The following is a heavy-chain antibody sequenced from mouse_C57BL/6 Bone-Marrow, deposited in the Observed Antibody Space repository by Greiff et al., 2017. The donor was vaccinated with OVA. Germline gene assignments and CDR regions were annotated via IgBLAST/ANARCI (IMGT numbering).Heavy chain of an antibody. CDR3: ARGTTVVAKEYYFDY. CDR2: ILPGSGST. D-gene: IGHD1-1*01. V-gene: IGHV1-9*01. J-gene: IGHJ2*01. CDR1: GYTFTGYW. Sequence: QVQLKQSGAELMKPGASVKLSCKATGYTFTGYWIEWVKQRPGHGLEWIGEILPGSGSTNYNEKFKGKATFTADTSSNTAYMQLSSLTTEDSAIYYCARGTTVVAKEYYFDYWGQGTTRTVSS.